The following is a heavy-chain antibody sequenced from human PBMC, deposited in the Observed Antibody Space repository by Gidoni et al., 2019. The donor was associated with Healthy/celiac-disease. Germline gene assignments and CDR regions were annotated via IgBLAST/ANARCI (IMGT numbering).Heavy chain of an antibody. D-gene: IGHD6-13*01. Sequence: QVQLVESGGGVVQPGRSLRLSCAASGFTFSSYGMHWVRQAPGKGLEWVAVISYDGSNKYYADSVKGRFTISRDNSKNTLYLQMNSLRAEDTAVYYCAKGSSGSSSWSDYYYYGMDVWGQGTTVTVSS. V-gene: IGHV3-30*18. CDR2: ISYDGSNK. CDR3: AKGSSGSSSWSDYYYYGMDV. J-gene: IGHJ6*02. CDR1: GFTFSSYG.